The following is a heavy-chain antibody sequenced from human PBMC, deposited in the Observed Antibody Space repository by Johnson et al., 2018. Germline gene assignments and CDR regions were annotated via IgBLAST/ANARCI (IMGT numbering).Heavy chain of an antibody. CDR1: GYSFATYW. J-gene: IGHJ4*02. Sequence: VQLVQSGAEVKKPGESLKISCRVSGYSFATYWIGWVRQMPGKGLEWMGIIYPSDSDIRYSPSFQGQVTISADKSISPAYLQWSSLKASDTAMYYCARHTGYYGSGSYYSDYWGQGTLVTVSS. CDR3: ARHTGYYGSGSYYSDY. D-gene: IGHD3-10*01. CDR2: IYPSDSDI. V-gene: IGHV5-51*01.